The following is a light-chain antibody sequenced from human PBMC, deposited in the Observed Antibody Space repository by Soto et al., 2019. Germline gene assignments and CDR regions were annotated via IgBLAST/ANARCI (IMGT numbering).Light chain of an antibody. Sequence: LTQPASVSGSPGQSITISCTGTSSDIGGHDDVSWYQQHPGKVPKLLIYGVTDRPSGVSNRFSGSKSGDVASLTISGLQAEDEADYYCCSYTSDLTPYVFGTGTKVTVL. CDR3: CSYTSDLTPYV. V-gene: IGLV2-14*03. J-gene: IGLJ1*01. CDR1: SSDIGGHDD. CDR2: GVT.